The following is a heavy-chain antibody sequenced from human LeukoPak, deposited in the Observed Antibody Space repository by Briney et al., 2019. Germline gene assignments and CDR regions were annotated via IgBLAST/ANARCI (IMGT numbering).Heavy chain of an antibody. J-gene: IGHJ4*02. CDR2: IYYSGST. CDR3: AREKYGSGSYYFDY. CDR1: GGSISSYY. Sequence: SETLSLTCTVSGGSISSYYWSWIRQPPGKGLEWIGYIYYSGSTNYNPSLKSRVTISVDTSKNQFSLKLSSVTAADTAVYYCAREKYGSGSYYFDYWGQGTPVTVSS. V-gene: IGHV4-59*01. D-gene: IGHD3-10*01.